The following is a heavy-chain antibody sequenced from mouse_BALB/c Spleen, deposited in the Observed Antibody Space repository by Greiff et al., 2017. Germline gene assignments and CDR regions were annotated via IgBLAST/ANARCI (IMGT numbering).Heavy chain of an antibody. Sequence: VQLVESGPGLVAPSQSLSITCTVSGFSLTSYGVHWVRQPPGKGLEWLGVIWAGGSTNYNSALMSRLSISKDNSKSQVFLKMNSLQTDDTAMYYCARDMDDGYYAYYFDYWGQGTTLTVSS. CDR3: ARDMDDGYYAYYFDY. D-gene: IGHD2-3*01. J-gene: IGHJ2*01. CDR2: IWAGGST. CDR1: GFSLTSYG. V-gene: IGHV2-9*02.